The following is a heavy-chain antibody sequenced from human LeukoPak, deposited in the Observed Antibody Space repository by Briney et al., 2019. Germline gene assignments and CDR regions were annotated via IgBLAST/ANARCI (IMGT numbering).Heavy chain of an antibody. CDR3: ARVFVVVGSTDAFDI. J-gene: IGHJ3*02. V-gene: IGHV3-53*01. CDR1: GFTVSSNY. Sequence: GGSLRLSCAASGFTVSSNYMSWVRQAPGTGLEWVSVIYSSGSTYYADSVKGRFTISRDNSKNTLYLQMNSLRAEDTAVYYCARVFVVVGSTDAFDIWGQGTVVTVSS. D-gene: IGHD2-15*01. CDR2: IYSSGST.